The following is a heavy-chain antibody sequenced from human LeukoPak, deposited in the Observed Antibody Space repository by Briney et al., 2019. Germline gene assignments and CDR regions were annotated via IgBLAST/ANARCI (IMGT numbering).Heavy chain of an antibody. CDR1: GFTFSSYA. CDR3: ATQQGGNLAY. CDR2: ISGSGGST. J-gene: IGHJ4*02. V-gene: IGHV3-23*01. Sequence: GGSLRLSCAASGFTFSSYAMSWVRQAPGKGLEWVSAISGSGGSTYYADSVKGRFTISRDNSKNTLYLQVNSLRAEDTAVYYCATQQGGNLAYWGQGTLVTVSS. D-gene: IGHD1-14*01.